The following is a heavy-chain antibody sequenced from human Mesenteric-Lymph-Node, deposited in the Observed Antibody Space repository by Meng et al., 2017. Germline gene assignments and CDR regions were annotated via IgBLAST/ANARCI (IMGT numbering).Heavy chain of an antibody. CDR2: ITPKSGGA. CDR3: AREDYGGNSRAGPEYFQH. V-gene: IGHV1-2*06. Sequence: ASVKVSCKASGYNFADYQVYWVRQAPGQGLEWMGRITPKSGGALYTHRFQGRVAMTRDTFINTAYMELSSLTSDDTAVYYCAREDYGGNSRAGPEYFQHWGQGTLVTVSS. D-gene: IGHD4-23*01. J-gene: IGHJ1*01. CDR1: GYNFADYQ.